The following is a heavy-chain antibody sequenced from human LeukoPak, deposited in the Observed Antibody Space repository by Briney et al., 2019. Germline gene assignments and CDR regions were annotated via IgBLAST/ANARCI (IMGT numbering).Heavy chain of an antibody. CDR2: NYTSGST. CDR3: ARGPETGDGFWYFDL. J-gene: IGHJ2*01. D-gene: IGHD7-27*01. CDR1: GGSISSYY. V-gene: IGHV4-4*07. Sequence: SETLSLTCTVSGGSISSYYWSWIRQPAGKGLEWIGRNYTSGSTNYNPSLKSRVTMSVDTSKNQFSLKLSSVTAADTAVYYCARGPETGDGFWYFDLWGRGTLVTVSS.